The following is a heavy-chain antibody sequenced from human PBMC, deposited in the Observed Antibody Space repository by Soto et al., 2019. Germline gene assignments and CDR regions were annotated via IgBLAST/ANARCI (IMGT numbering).Heavy chain of an antibody. D-gene: IGHD6-13*01. J-gene: IGHJ4*02. Sequence: QVQLVESGGGVVQPGRSLRLSCAASGFTFSSYGMHWVRQAPGKGLEWVAVIWYDGSNKYYADSVKGRFTISRDNSKNTLYLQMNSLRAEDTAGYYCARQKVAAAGTVPFDYWGQGTLVTVSS. CDR1: GFTFSSYG. CDR3: ARQKVAAAGTVPFDY. V-gene: IGHV3-33*01. CDR2: IWYDGSNK.